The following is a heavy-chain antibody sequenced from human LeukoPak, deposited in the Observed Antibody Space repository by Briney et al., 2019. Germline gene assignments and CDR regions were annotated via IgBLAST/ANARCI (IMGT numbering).Heavy chain of an antibody. J-gene: IGHJ5*02. Sequence: ASVKVSCKASGYTFTSYGISWVRQAPGQGLEWMGWISAYNGNTNYAQKLQGRVTMTTDTSTSAAYMELRSLRSDDTAVYYCAREKYSSSKNWFDPWGQGTLVTVSS. D-gene: IGHD6-6*01. CDR3: AREKYSSSKNWFDP. CDR2: ISAYNGNT. CDR1: GYTFTSYG. V-gene: IGHV1-18*01.